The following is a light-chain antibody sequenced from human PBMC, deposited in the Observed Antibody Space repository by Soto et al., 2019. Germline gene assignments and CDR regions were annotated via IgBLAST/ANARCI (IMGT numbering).Light chain of an antibody. CDR2: AAS. J-gene: IGKJ4*01. CDR3: QQTYSTPLLT. CDR1: QSLNSY. Sequence: DIQMTQSPSSLSASVGDRVTITCRASQSLNSYLNWYYQKPGKAPKLLVYAASTLQSGVPPRFSGSGSGTHFTLTISSLQPEDFGTYYCQQTYSTPLLTFGGGTKVEIK. V-gene: IGKV1-39*01.